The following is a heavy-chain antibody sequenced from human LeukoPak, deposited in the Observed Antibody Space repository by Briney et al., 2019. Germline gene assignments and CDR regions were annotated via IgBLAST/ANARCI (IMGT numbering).Heavy chain of an antibody. Sequence: SETLSLTCTVSGGSISSYYWSWIWQPPGKGLEWIGYIYTSGSTNYNPSLKSRVTISVATSKNQFSLKLSSVTAADTAVYYCARLIAVAGTLFDPWGQGTLVTVSS. CDR3: ARLIAVAGTLFDP. CDR1: GGSISSYY. J-gene: IGHJ5*02. CDR2: IYTSGST. V-gene: IGHV4-4*09. D-gene: IGHD6-19*01.